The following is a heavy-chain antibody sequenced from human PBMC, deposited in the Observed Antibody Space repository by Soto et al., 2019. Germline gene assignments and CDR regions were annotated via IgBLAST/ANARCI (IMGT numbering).Heavy chain of an antibody. CDR1: GFTFSSYA. CDR3: ARPLWRDDYNGGYFDL. D-gene: IGHD4-4*01. V-gene: IGHV3-30-3*01. Sequence: QVQLVESGGGVVQPGRSLRLSCAASGFTFSSYAMHWVRQAPGKGLEWVAVISYDGSNKYYADSVKGRFTISRDNSKNTLYLLMNSLRTEDTAVYYCARPLWRDDYNGGYFDLWGRGTLVTVSS. CDR2: ISYDGSNK. J-gene: IGHJ2*01.